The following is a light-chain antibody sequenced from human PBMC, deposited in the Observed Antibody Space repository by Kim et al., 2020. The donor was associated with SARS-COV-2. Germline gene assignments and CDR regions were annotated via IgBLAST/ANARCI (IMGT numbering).Light chain of an antibody. CDR1: GSDVGGYNY. CDR3: SSYAGNNNLV. J-gene: IGLJ2*01. Sequence: QSALTQPPSASGSPGQSVTISCSGTGSDVGGYNYVSWYQQHPGKAPKLMIYEVSERPSGVPDRFSGSKSGNTASLTVSGLQAEDEADYYCSSYAGNNNLVFGGGTQLTVL. CDR2: EVS. V-gene: IGLV2-8*01.